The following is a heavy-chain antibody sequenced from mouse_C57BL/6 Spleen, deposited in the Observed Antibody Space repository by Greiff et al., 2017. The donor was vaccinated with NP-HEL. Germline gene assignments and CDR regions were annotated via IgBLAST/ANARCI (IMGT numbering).Heavy chain of an antibody. CDR2: IYPGSGST. CDR3: SRWGITAVRSLFAY. V-gene: IGHV1-55*01. Sequence: VQLQQPGAELVTPGASVKMSCKASGYTFTSYWITWVKQTPGQGLEWIGDIYPGSGSTNCKEKVKGKASLMSNTTYSTTYMELSSLTSEDSEVYSCSRWGITAVRSLFAYWGQGTLVTVSA. D-gene: IGHD1-1*01. J-gene: IGHJ3*01. CDR1: GYTFTSYW.